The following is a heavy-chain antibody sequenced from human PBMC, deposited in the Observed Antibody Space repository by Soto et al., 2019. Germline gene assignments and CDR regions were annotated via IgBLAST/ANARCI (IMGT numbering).Heavy chain of an antibody. CDR1: GGSFSGYY. Sequence: SETLSLTCAVYGGSFSGYYWSWIRQPPGKGLEWIGEINHSGSTNYNPSLKSRVTISVDTSKNQFSLKLSSVTAADTAVYYCARGRYYDILTGYPYYFDYWGQGTLVTVSS. CDR3: ARGRYYDILTGYPYYFDY. D-gene: IGHD3-9*01. CDR2: INHSGST. V-gene: IGHV4-34*01. J-gene: IGHJ4*02.